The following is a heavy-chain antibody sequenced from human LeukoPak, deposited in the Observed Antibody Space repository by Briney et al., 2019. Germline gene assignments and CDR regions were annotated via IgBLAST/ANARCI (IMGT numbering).Heavy chain of an antibody. Sequence: QPGGSLRLSCAASGFTFSSYAMSWVRQAPGKGLEWVSAISGSGGSTYYADSVKGRFTISRDNSKNTLYLQMNSLRAEDTAVYYCAKVPVFSLTISEVVADDAIDIWGQGTIVTVSS. CDR1: GFTFSSYA. J-gene: IGHJ3*02. V-gene: IGHV3-23*01. CDR2: ISGSGGST. CDR3: AKVPVFSLTISEVVADDAIDI. D-gene: IGHD3-3*01.